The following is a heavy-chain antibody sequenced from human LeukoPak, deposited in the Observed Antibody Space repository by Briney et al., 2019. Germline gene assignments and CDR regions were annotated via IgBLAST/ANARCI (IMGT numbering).Heavy chain of an antibody. CDR1: GYSISSGYY. Sequence: SETLSLTCAVSGYSISSGYYWGWIRQPPGKELEWIGSIYHSGSTYYNPSLKSRVTISVDTSKNQFSLKLSSVTAADTAVYYCARVSVQEETLPYLDPWGQGTLVTVSS. D-gene: IGHD5-24*01. CDR3: ARVSVQEETLPYLDP. J-gene: IGHJ5*02. V-gene: IGHV4-38-2*01. CDR2: IYHSGST.